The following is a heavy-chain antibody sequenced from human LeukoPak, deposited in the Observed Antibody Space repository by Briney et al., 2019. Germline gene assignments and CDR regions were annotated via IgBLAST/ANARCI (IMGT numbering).Heavy chain of an antibody. CDR1: GFTFSNYG. Sequence: GRSLRLSCAASGFTFSNYGMHWVRQAPGKGLEWVAVIWYDGSNKYYADSVKGRFTISRDNSKNTLYLQMNSLRGEDTAVYYCARDGGLLYDSFHYYYYGMDVWGQGTTVTVSS. J-gene: IGHJ6*02. D-gene: IGHD2-2*02. CDR3: ARDGGLLYDSFHYYYYGMDV. CDR2: IWYDGSNK. V-gene: IGHV3-33*01.